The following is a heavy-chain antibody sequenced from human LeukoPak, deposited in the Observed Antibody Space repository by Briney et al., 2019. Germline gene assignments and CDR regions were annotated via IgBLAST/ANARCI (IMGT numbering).Heavy chain of an antibody. V-gene: IGHV1-2*02. J-gene: IGHJ5*02. CDR1: GYTFTGYY. CDR2: INPNSGGT. Sequence: WASVKVSCKASGYTFTGYYMHWVRQAPGQGLEWMGWINPNSGGTNYAQKFQGRVTMTRDTSISTAYMELSRLRSDDTAVYYCARDPNFTVRFLEWLSTRGFDPWGQGTLVTVSS. D-gene: IGHD3-3*01. CDR3: ARDPNFTVRFLEWLSTRGFDP.